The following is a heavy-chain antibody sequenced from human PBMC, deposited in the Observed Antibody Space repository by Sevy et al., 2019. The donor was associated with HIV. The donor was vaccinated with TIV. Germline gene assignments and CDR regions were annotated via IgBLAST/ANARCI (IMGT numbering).Heavy chain of an antibody. J-gene: IGHJ6*02. CDR2: IYYSGST. CDR3: ARDNIYAVAGTYYYYGMDV. Sequence: AENLSLTCTVSGGSISSYYWSWIRQPPGKGLERIGYIYYSGSTNYNPSLKSRVTISVDTSKNQFSLKLSSVTAADTAAYYCARDNIYAVAGTYYYYGMDVWGQGTTVIVSS. V-gene: IGHV4-59*01. CDR1: GGSISSYY. D-gene: IGHD6-19*01.